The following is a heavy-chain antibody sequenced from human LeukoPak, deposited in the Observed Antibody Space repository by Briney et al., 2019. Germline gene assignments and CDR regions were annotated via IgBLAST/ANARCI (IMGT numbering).Heavy chain of an antibody. Sequence: PGGSLRLSRAASGFTFSSYSMNWVRQAPGKGLEWVSYISSSSSTIYYADSVKGRFTISRDNAKNSLYLQMNSLRAEDTAVYYCARGGPWYSSSSEPMADVWGKGTTVTVSS. J-gene: IGHJ6*04. CDR2: ISSSSSTI. CDR1: GFTFSSYS. D-gene: IGHD6-6*01. CDR3: ARGGPWYSSSSEPMADV. V-gene: IGHV3-48*01.